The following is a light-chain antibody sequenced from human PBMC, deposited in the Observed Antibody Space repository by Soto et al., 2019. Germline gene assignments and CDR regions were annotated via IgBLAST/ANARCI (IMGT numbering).Light chain of an antibody. Sequence: QSVLTQPASVSGTPGQSITXSXTXXXXXXGIYDFVSWYQHHPGRAPKLIVSEVSHRPSGVSNRFSGSKSGNTASLTISGLQSEDEADYYCISYTSDDVRYVFGTGTKLTVL. CDR2: EVS. CDR1: XXXXGIYDF. V-gene: IGLV2-14*01. CDR3: ISYTSDDVRYV. J-gene: IGLJ1*01.